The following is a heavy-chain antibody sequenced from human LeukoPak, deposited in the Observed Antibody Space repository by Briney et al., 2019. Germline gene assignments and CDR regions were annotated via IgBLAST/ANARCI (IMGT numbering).Heavy chain of an antibody. CDR3: ARDGRIAAAGTDWFDP. Sequence: ASVKVSCKASGYTLTTSGISWVRQAPGQGLEWMGWISGYNGKTNYAQKLQDRVTMTTDTSTSTAYMELRSLRSDDTAVYYCARDGRIAAAGTDWFDPWGQETLVTVSS. D-gene: IGHD6-13*01. CDR1: GYTLTTSG. CDR2: ISGYNGKT. V-gene: IGHV1-18*01. J-gene: IGHJ5*02.